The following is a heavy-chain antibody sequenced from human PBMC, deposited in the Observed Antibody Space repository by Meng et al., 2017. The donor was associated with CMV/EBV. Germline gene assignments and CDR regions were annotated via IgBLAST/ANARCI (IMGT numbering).Heavy chain of an antibody. D-gene: IGHD3-22*01. CDR1: GGTFSSYA. CDR3: ARGYYYDSSGHRDYYYYYGMDV. CDR2: IIPIFGTA. J-gene: IGHJ6*02. Sequence: SVKVSCKASGGTFSSYAISWVRQAPGQGLEWMGGIIPIFGTANYAQKFQGRVTITTDKSTSTAYMELSSLRSEDTAVYYCARGYYYDSSGHRDYYYYYGMDVWGQGTTVTVSS. V-gene: IGHV1-69*05.